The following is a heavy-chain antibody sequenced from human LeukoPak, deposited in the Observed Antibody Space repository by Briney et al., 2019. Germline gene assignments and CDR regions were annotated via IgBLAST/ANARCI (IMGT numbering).Heavy chain of an antibody. Sequence: GASVKVSCKASGYTFTSYDINWVRQATGQGLEWMGWMNPNSGNTGYAQKFQGRVAMTRNTSISTAYMELSSLRSEDTAVYYCLYDSSGYDAFDIWGQGTMVTVSS. CDR3: LYDSSGYDAFDI. D-gene: IGHD3-22*01. J-gene: IGHJ3*02. CDR1: GYTFTSYD. CDR2: MNPNSGNT. V-gene: IGHV1-8*01.